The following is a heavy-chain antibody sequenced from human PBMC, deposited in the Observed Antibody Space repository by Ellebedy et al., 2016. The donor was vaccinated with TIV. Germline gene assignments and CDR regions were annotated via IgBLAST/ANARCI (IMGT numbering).Heavy chain of an antibody. CDR2: FNLGGTT. CDR3: AKWTVGYCSSASCYTGDY. Sequence: MPSETLSLTCTVSGDSISSYYWSWIRQLPGKGLEWIGEFNLGGTTNYNPSLKSRVTISVDTSKNQFSLKLNSVTDADTAVYYCAKWTVGYCSSASCYTGDYWGQGTLVTVSS. CDR1: GDSISSYY. J-gene: IGHJ4*02. D-gene: IGHD2-2*02. V-gene: IGHV4-34*01.